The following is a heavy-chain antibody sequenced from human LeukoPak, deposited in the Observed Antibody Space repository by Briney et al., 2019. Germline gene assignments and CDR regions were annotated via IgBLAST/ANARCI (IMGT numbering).Heavy chain of an antibody. J-gene: IGHJ4*02. Sequence: PSETLSLTCTGSGGSISSYYWSWIRQPPGKGLEWIGYIYYSGSTNYNPSLKSRVTISVDTSKNQFSLKLSSVTAADTAVYYCARLVTTRESIGIDYWGQGTLVTVSS. CDR1: GGSISSYY. D-gene: IGHD4-11*01. V-gene: IGHV4-59*08. CDR2: IYYSGST. CDR3: ARLVTTRESIGIDY.